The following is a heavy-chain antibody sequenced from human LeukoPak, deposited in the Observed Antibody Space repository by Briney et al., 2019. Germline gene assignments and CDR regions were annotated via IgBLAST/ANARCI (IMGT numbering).Heavy chain of an antibody. V-gene: IGHV3-21*06. D-gene: IGHD6-13*01. CDR1: GFNFNTYS. CDR3: TRGGYSSSWYPPFEY. J-gene: IGHJ4*02. Sequence: GGSLRLSWGASGFNFNTYSMTWVRQAPGKGLEWVSSISSTSTFLYYADSVKGRFTVSRDNADHTVFLQLTSLRAEDTAVYYCTRGGYSSSWYPPFEYWGQGTQVTVSS. CDR2: ISSTSTFL.